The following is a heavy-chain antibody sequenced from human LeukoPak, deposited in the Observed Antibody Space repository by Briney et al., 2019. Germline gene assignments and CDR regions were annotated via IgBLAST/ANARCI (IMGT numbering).Heavy chain of an antibody. CDR3: ARDIKDGSGWLIVMY. Sequence: GASVKVSCKASGYTFTGYYMHWVRQAPGQGLEWMGWINPNSGGTNYAQKFQGRVTMTRDTSISTAYMELSRLRSDDTAVYYCARDIKDGSGWLIVMYWGQGTLVTVSS. D-gene: IGHD6-19*01. V-gene: IGHV1-2*02. CDR1: GYTFTGYY. J-gene: IGHJ4*02. CDR2: INPNSGGT.